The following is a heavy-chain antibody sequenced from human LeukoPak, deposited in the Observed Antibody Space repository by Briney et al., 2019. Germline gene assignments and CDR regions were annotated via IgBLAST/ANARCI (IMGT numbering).Heavy chain of an antibody. D-gene: IGHD4-23*01. J-gene: IGHJ3*02. CDR2: IHTSGST. V-gene: IGHV4-61*02. Sequence: SQTLSLTCIVSGGSISSGSYYWSWIRQPAGKGLEWIGRIHTSGSTNYNPSLKSRVTISVDTSKNQFSLKLSSVTAADTAVYYCAAYYGGNSYAFDIWGQGTMVTVSS. CDR3: AAYYGGNSYAFDI. CDR1: GGSISSGSYY.